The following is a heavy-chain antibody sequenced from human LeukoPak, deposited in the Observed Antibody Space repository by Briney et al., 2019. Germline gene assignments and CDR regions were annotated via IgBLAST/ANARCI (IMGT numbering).Heavy chain of an antibody. D-gene: IGHD3-10*01. CDR2: INPNSGGT. CDR1: GYTFTGYY. CDR3: ARNMVRGVIMWAFDI. V-gene: IGHV1-2*04. Sequence: ASVKVSCKASGYTFTGYYMHWVRQAPGQGLEWMGWINPNSGGTNYAQKFQGWVTMTRDTSISTAYMELSRLRSDDTAVYYCARNMVRGVIMWAFDIWGQGTMVTVSS. J-gene: IGHJ3*02.